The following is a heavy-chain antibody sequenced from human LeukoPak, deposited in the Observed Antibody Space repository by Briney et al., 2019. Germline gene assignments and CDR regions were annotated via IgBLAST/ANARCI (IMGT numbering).Heavy chain of an antibody. CDR1: GFTFSDYY. Sequence: GGSLRLSCAASGFTFSDYYMNWIRQALGKGLEWVSYISRGGSTTYYADSVKGRFTISRDNAKNSLYLQMNSLRAEDTAVYYCVRGVSISSSWYNDIWGQGTMVTVSS. D-gene: IGHD6-13*01. CDR2: ISRGGSTT. V-gene: IGHV3-11*01. J-gene: IGHJ3*02. CDR3: VRGVSISSSWYNDI.